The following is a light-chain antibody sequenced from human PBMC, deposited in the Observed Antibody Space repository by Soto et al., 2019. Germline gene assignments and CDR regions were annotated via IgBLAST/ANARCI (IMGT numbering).Light chain of an antibody. CDR2: TNN. V-gene: IGLV1-44*01. CDR3: ASWDDSLNGVV. CDR1: SSNIGSNA. J-gene: IGLJ2*01. Sequence: QSVLTQPPSASGTPGQRVTISCSGSSSNIGSNAVNWYQQLPGTAPKLLIYTNNQRPSGVPDRFSGSKSGTSASLAISGRLSEDEADYCCASWDDSLNGVVFGGGTKLTVL.